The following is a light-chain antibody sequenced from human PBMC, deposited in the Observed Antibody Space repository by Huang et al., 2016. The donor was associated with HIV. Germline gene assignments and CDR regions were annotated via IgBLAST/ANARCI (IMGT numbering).Light chain of an antibody. CDR1: QSVTFY. J-gene: IGKJ4*01. V-gene: IGKV1-39*01. CDR3: QQTYSTLTLT. Sequence: DIQMTQSPSSLSASVGDRVTITCRASQSVTFYLNWYQQKPGKAPKLLIYAAASLQSVVPSRFSGSGSGTDFTLTISSLQPEDFATYYCQQTYSTLTLTFGGGTKVEIK. CDR2: AAA.